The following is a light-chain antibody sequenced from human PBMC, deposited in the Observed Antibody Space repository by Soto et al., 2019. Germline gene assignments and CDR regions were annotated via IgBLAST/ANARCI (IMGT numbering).Light chain of an antibody. V-gene: IGKV3-20*01. CDR3: YQYGNPPPNA. Sequence: EIVLTQSPGTLSLSPGERATLSCRASQSVSSSYLAWYQQKPGQAPRVLIHGASSRATGIPDRFSGSGSGTDFTLTISRLEPDDFAVYFCYQYGNPPPNAFGQGTKVEIK. J-gene: IGKJ2*01. CDR1: QSVSSSY. CDR2: GAS.